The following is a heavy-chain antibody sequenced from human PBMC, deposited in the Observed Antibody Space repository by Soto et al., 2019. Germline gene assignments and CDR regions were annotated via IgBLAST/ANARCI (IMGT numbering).Heavy chain of an antibody. J-gene: IGHJ6*02. D-gene: IGHD2-2*01. CDR1: GGTFSSYA. Sequence: QVQLVQSGAEVKKPGSSVKVSCKASGGTFSSYAISWVRQAPGQGLEWMGGIIPLSDTTNYAQKFQGRVTITADESTSTAYMELSSLRSEDTAVYYCARSQGSSTSLELYYYYYYGMDVWGQGTTVTVSS. CDR3: ARSQGSSTSLELYYYYYYGMDV. CDR2: IIPLSDTT. V-gene: IGHV1-69*01.